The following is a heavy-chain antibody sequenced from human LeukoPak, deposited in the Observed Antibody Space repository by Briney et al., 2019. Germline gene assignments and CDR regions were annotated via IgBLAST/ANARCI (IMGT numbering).Heavy chain of an antibody. V-gene: IGHV3-43*02. Sequence: GGSLRLSCAASGFTFDDYAMHWVRQAPGKGLEWVSLISGDGGSTYYADSVKRRFTISRDNSKNSLYLQMNSLRTEDTALYYCAKDWQYYYDSSGYLQHWGQGTLVTVSS. D-gene: IGHD3-22*01. CDR2: ISGDGGST. J-gene: IGHJ1*01. CDR3: AKDWQYYYDSSGYLQH. CDR1: GFTFDDYA.